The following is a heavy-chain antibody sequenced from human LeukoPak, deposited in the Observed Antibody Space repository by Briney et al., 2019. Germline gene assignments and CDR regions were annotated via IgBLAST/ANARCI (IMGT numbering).Heavy chain of an antibody. CDR2: IKSKTDGGTT. V-gene: IGHV3-15*01. CDR3: TTGASGWYYFDY. J-gene: IGHJ4*02. Sequence: GGSLRLSCAASGFTFSNAWMSWVRQAPGKGLEWAGRIKSKTDGGTTDYAAPVKGRFTISRDDSKNTLYLQMNSLKTEDTAVYYCTTGASGWYYFDYWGQGTLVTVSS. D-gene: IGHD6-19*01. CDR1: GFTFSNAW.